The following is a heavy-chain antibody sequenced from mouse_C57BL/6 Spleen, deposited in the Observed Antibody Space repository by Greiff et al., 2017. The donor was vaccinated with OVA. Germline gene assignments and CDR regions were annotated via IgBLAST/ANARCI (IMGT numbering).Heavy chain of an antibody. J-gene: IGHJ4*01. CDR3: AIGGVAMDY. V-gene: IGHV1-59*01. Sequence: QVQLKQPGAELVRPGTSVKLSCKASGYTFTSYWMHWVKQRPGQGLEWIGVIDTSDSYTNYNQKFKGKATLTVDKSSSTAYMQLSSLTSEDSAVYYCAIGGVAMDYWGQGTSVTVSS. CDR1: GYTFTSYW. D-gene: IGHD1-1*02. CDR2: IDTSDSYT.